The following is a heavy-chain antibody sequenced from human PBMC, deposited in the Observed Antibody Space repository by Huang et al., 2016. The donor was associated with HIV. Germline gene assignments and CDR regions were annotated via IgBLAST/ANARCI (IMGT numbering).Heavy chain of an antibody. CDR2: IYPGDSDV. Sequence: EVQLVQSGAEMKRPGESLKISCKVSGYSFTRQWVGWVGQVPGKGPGWMGIIYPGDSDVKYSPTFQGQVTISADNSISTAYLQWKSLKVSDTAMYFCARPPTYSDDGGYYIDAFGVWGRGTMVTVS. V-gene: IGHV5-51*03. J-gene: IGHJ3*01. CDR3: ARPPTYSDDGGYYIDAFGV. D-gene: IGHD2-21*02. CDR1: GYSFTRQW.